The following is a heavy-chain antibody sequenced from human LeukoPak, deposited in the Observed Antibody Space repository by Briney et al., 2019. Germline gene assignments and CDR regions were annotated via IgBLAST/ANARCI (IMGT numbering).Heavy chain of an antibody. Sequence: GASVKVSCKASGYTFTCYSMNWVRQGHGQGLEWMGWINPNSGGTNYAQKFQGRVAMTRATSINTVYMELSRLRSDDTAVYYCARSSEMATITSPFDYWGQGTLVTVSS. J-gene: IGHJ4*02. CDR1: GYTFTCYS. CDR3: ARSSEMATITSPFDY. CDR2: INPNSGGT. V-gene: IGHV1-2*02. D-gene: IGHD5-24*01.